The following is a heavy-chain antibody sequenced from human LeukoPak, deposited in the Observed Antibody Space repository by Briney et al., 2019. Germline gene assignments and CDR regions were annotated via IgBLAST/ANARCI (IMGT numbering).Heavy chain of an antibody. CDR1: GFTFSNYA. Sequence: GGSLRLSCTASGFTFSNYALHWVRQAPGKGLEYVSAISSNGGSTYYTSSVKGRFTISRDNSKNTLHLQMGSLRPEDMAVYYCARVSRAQGGMDVWGQGATVTVSS. CDR2: ISSNGGST. V-gene: IGHV3-64*01. J-gene: IGHJ6*02. CDR3: ARVSRAQGGMDV.